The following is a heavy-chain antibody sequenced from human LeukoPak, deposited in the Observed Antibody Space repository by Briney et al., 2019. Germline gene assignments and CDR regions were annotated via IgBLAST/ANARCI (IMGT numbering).Heavy chain of an antibody. CDR1: GFTFSSYS. CDR3: AISYSSSFSSPYYFDY. CDR2: ISSSSSYI. Sequence: GGSLRLPCAASGFTFSSYSMNWVRQAPGKGLEWVSSISSSSSYIYYADSVKGRFTISRDNAKNSLYLQMNSLRAEDTAVYYCAISYSSSFSSPYYFDYWGQGTLVTVSS. D-gene: IGHD6-13*01. J-gene: IGHJ4*02. V-gene: IGHV3-21*01.